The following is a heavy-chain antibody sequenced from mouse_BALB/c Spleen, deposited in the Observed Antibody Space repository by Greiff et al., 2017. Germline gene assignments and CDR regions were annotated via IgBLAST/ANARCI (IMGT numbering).Heavy chain of an antibody. V-gene: IGHV5-12-1*01. D-gene: IGHD3-3*01. CDR2: ISSGGGST. Sequence: EVKLVESGGGLVKPGGSLKLSCAASGFAFSSYDMSWVRQTPEKRLEWVAYISSGGGSTYYPDTVKGRFTISRDNVKNTLYLQMSSLKSEDTAMYYCARHRGSSVDYWGQGTTLKVSS. J-gene: IGHJ2*01. CDR3: ARHRGSSVDY. CDR1: GFAFSSYD.